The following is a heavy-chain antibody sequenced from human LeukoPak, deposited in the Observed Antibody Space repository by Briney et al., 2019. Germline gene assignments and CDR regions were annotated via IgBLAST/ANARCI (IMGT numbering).Heavy chain of an antibody. D-gene: IGHD1-14*01. J-gene: IGHJ4*02. Sequence: GGCLRLSCAASGFTFSSYSMNWVCQAPGKGLEWVSYISSSSSTIYYADSVKGRFTISRDNAKNSLYLQMNSLRAEDTAVYYCARDYHPGCFDYWGQGTLVTVSS. CDR3: ARDYHPGCFDY. V-gene: IGHV3-48*01. CDR1: GFTFSSYS. CDR2: ISSSSSTI.